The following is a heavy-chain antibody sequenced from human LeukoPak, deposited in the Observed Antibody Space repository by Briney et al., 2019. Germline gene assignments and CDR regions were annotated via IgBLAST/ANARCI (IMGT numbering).Heavy chain of an antibody. V-gene: IGHV4-4*02. Sequence: PSETLSLTCAVSGGSISSSNWWSWVRQPPGKGLEWIGEIYHSGSTNYNPSLKSRVTISVDKSKNQFSLKLSSVTAADTAVYYCAREAVAGPAGESSTNLKYYYYYMDVWGKGTTVTVSS. CDR2: IYHSGST. CDR1: GGSISSSNW. CDR3: AREAVAGPAGESSTNLKYYYYYMDV. J-gene: IGHJ6*03. D-gene: IGHD6-19*01.